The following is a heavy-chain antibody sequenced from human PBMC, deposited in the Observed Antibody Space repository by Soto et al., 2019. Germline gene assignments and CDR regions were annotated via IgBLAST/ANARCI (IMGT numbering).Heavy chain of an antibody. CDR2: IAHDGSET. Sequence: EVQLVESGGDLVQPGGSLRLSCTVSGFTFSSYWMSWVRQAPGKELEWVAKIAHDGSETYYGDSVKGRFTISRDNAKNSLYLQLNSLRAEDTAVYYCAREDHSTYNYWGQGTLVTVSS. D-gene: IGHD4-4*01. J-gene: IGHJ4*02. CDR3: AREDHSTYNY. V-gene: IGHV3-7*04. CDR1: GFTFSSYW.